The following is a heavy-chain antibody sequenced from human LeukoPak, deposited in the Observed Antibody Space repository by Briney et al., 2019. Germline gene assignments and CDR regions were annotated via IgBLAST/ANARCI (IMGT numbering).Heavy chain of an antibody. CDR3: AREERYCSSTSCYMIAFDI. CDR2: IYYSGST. Sequence: PSQTLSLTCTVSGGSISSGDYYWSWLRQPPGKGLEWIGYIYYSGSTYYNPSLESRVTISVDTSKNQFSLKLSSVTAADTAVYYCAREERYCSSTSCYMIAFDIWGQGTMVTVSS. J-gene: IGHJ3*02. CDR1: GGSISSGDYY. D-gene: IGHD2-2*02. V-gene: IGHV4-30-4*08.